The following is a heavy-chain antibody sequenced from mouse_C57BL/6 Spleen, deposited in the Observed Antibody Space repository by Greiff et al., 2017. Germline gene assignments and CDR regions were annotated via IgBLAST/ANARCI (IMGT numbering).Heavy chain of an antibody. D-gene: IGHD2-1*01. J-gene: IGHJ2*01. CDR2: IYPGSGNT. CDR1: GYTFTDYY. Sequence: VQLQQSGAELVRPGASVKLSCKASGYTFTDYYINWVKQRPGQGLEWIARIYPGSGNTYYNEKFKGKATLTAEKSSSTAYMQLSSLTSEDSAVYFCARSEGNYVVDYRGQGTTLTVAS. V-gene: IGHV1-76*01. CDR3: ARSEGNYVVDY.